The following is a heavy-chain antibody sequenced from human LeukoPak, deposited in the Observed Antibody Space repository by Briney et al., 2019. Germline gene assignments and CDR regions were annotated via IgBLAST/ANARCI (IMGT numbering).Heavy chain of an antibody. D-gene: IGHD3-22*01. CDR2: ISWNSGSI. Sequence: GRSLRLSCAASGFTFDDYAMHWVRQAPGKGLEWVSGISWNSGSIGYADSVKGRFTISRDNAKNSLYLQMNSLRAEDTALYYCAKTRSPYDSSGYRAFDIWGQGTMVTVSS. CDR3: AKTRSPYDSSGYRAFDI. V-gene: IGHV3-9*01. J-gene: IGHJ3*02. CDR1: GFTFDDYA.